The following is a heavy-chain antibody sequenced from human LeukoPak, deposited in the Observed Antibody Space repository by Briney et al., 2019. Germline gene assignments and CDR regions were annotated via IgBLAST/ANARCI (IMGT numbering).Heavy chain of an antibody. CDR1: GGSISSYY. CDR2: IYTSGST. D-gene: IGHD3-9*01. V-gene: IGHV4-4*07. J-gene: IGHJ6*03. Sequence: PSETLSLTRTVSGGSISSYYWSWIRQPAGKGLEWIGRIYTSGSTNYNPSLKSRVTMSVDTSKNQFSLKLSSVTAADTAVYYCAREEGWILTGYYNGLHYYYMDVWGKGTTVTVSS. CDR3: AREEGWILTGYYNGLHYYYMDV.